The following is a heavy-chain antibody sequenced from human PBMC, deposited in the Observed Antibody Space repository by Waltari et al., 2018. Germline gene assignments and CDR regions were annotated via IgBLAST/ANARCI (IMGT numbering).Heavy chain of an antibody. CDR2: INHSGST. CDR1: GGSFSGYY. Sequence: QVQLQQWGAGLLKPSETLSLTCAVYGGSFSGYYWSWIRQPPGKGLEGIGEINHSGSTNSNPSLRSRVTIAVDTSKNQFSLKLSSVTAADTAVYYCARGSADGDYSYWGQGTLVTVSS. V-gene: IGHV4-34*01. CDR3: ARGSADGDYSY. J-gene: IGHJ4*02. D-gene: IGHD4-17*01.